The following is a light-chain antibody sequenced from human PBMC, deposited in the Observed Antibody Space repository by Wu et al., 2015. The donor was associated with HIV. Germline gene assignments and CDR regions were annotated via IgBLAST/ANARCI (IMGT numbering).Light chain of an antibody. J-gene: IGKJ2*02. Sequence: IRMTQSPSSLSASTGDRVTITCRASQSISSYLNWYQQKPGKAPKLLIYAASSLQSGVPSRFSGSGSGTDFTLTISSLQPEDFATYYCQQSYSTPGTFGQGTKLEIK. CDR3: QQSYSTPGT. CDR1: QSISSY. CDR2: AAS. V-gene: IGKV1-39*01.